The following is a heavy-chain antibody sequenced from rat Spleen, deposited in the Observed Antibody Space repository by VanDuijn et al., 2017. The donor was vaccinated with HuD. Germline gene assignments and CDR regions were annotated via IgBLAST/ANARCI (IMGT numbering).Heavy chain of an antibody. V-gene: IGHV5S10*01. CDR1: GFTFSDYY. Sequence: EVQLVESGGGLVQPGRSLKLSCAASGFTFSDYYMAWVRQAPAKGLEWVATISSDGRRNYYRDSVKGRFTISRDNAKRNLFLQMDSLRSDDTATYCRAGAGYLRDWYFDFWGPGTMVTVSS. CDR2: ISSDGRRN. D-gene: IGHD2-2*01. J-gene: IGHJ1*01. CDR3: AGAGYLRDWYFDF.